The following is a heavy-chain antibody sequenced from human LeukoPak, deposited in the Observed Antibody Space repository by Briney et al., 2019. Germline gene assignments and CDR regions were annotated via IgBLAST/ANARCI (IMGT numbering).Heavy chain of an antibody. Sequence: GGSLRLSCAASGFTFSSYAMSWVRQAPGKGLEWVSAISGSGGSTYYADSVKGRFTISRDNSKNTLYLQMNSLGAEDTAVYYCAKDSGSVVLRFLEWFPPFYYMDVWGKGTTVTVSS. CDR1: GFTFSSYA. CDR3: AKDSGSVVLRFLEWFPPFYYMDV. D-gene: IGHD3-3*01. J-gene: IGHJ6*03. V-gene: IGHV3-23*01. CDR2: ISGSGGST.